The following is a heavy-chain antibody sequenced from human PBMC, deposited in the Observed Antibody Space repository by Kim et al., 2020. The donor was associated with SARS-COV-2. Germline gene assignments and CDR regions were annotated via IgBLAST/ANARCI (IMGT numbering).Heavy chain of an antibody. Sequence: RCTISRDNSKNPLYLQMNSLRAEDTAVYYCAKDSPLGGIAAAGIYYGMDVWGQGTTVTVSS. CDR3: AKDSPLGGIAAAGIYYGMDV. D-gene: IGHD6-13*01. J-gene: IGHJ6*02. V-gene: IGHV3-30*02.